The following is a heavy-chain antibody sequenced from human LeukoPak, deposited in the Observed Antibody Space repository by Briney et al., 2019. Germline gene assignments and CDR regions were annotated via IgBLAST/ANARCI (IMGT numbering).Heavy chain of an antibody. Sequence: GGSLRLSCAASGFTFSSYSMNWVRQAPGKGLEWVSSISSSSSYIYYAESVKGRFTISRDNAKNSLYLQMNSLRAEDTAVYYCAELGITMIGGVWGKGTTVTISS. V-gene: IGHV3-21*01. J-gene: IGHJ6*04. D-gene: IGHD3-10*02. CDR3: AELGITMIGGV. CDR2: ISSSSSYI. CDR1: GFTFSSYS.